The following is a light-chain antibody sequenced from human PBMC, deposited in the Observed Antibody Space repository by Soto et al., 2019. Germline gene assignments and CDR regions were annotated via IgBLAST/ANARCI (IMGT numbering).Light chain of an antibody. V-gene: IGKV1-5*03. J-gene: IGKJ1*01. CDR3: QQYHSYWT. Sequence: DIQMTQSPSTLSASVGDRVTITCRASQSISGWLAWYQQKPGKAPKLLIYKASSLESEVPSRFSGSGSGTEFTLTISSLQPDDFATYYCQQYHSYWTFGQGTKVEIK. CDR1: QSISGW. CDR2: KAS.